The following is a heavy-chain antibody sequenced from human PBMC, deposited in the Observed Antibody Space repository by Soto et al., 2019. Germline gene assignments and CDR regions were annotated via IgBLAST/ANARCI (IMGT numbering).Heavy chain of an antibody. D-gene: IGHD4-17*01. V-gene: IGHV1-69*12. CDR1: GRTFSTYA. CDR3: GRGNEYGGNSDAFDI. Sequence: QVQLVQSGAEVQKPGSSVKVSCRASGRTFSTYAMAWLRQAPGQGLEWMGGILPVFGTADYAPKFQGRVNITADESTNTAYLELSSLTSEDTAVYYCGRGNEYGGNSDAFDIGGQGTMVTVSS. J-gene: IGHJ3*02. CDR2: ILPVFGTA.